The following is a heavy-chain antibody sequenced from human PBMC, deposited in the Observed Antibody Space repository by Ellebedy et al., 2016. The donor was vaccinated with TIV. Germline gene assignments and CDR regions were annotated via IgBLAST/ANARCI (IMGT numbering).Heavy chain of an antibody. CDR2: IYYSGST. V-gene: IGHV4-31*03. CDR3: ARDIAARGAFDI. Sequence: SETLSLXXTVSGGSMSSGSFYWSWIRQHPGKGLEWIGYIYYSGSTYYNPSLKSRLTISVDTSKNQFSLKLSSVTTADTAVYFCARDIAARGAFDIWGQGTKVTVSS. CDR1: GGSMSSGSFY. J-gene: IGHJ3*02. D-gene: IGHD6-6*01.